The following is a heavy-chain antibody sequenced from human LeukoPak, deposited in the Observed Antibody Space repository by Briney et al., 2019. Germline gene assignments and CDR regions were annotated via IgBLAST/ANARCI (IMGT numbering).Heavy chain of an antibody. D-gene: IGHD6-13*01. Sequence: SETLSLTRTVSGGSISSYYWSWIRQPPGKGLEWIGYIYYSGSTNYNPSLKSRVTISVDTSKNQFSLKLSSVTAADTAVYYCASSSWYPNWFDPWGQGTLVTVSS. CDR2: IYYSGST. J-gene: IGHJ5*02. CDR3: ASSSWYPNWFDP. CDR1: GGSISSYY. V-gene: IGHV4-59*01.